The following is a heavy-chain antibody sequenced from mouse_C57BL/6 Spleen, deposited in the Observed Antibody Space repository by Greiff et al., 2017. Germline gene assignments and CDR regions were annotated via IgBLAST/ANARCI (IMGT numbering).Heavy chain of an antibody. Sequence: QVQLQQSGPGLVQPSQSLSITCTVSGFSLTSYGVHWVRQSPGKGLEWLGVIWRGGSTDYNAAFMSRLSITKDNSTGQVFFKMNSLQADDTAIYYRAKKNSGGAMGYWGQGASVTVSS. CDR2: IWRGGST. J-gene: IGHJ4*01. V-gene: IGHV2-5*01. CDR3: AKKNSGGAMGY. CDR1: GFSLTSYG.